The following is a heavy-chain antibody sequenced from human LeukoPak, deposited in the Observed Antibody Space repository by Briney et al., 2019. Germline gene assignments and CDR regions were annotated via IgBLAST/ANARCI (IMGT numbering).Heavy chain of an antibody. CDR2: INCSGST. D-gene: IGHD6-19*01. CDR1: SESFSGYF. V-gene: IGHV4-34*01. CDR3: ARDRGPAHSRWKGPPTNWFDP. Sequence: SETLSLTCAIYSESFSGYFWSWIRQPPGKGLEWIWEINCSGSTNYNPSLKSRVTMSVDTSKNQFSLKLTPVTDADTAVYYCARDRGPAHSRWKGPPTNWFDPWGQGTLVTVSS. J-gene: IGHJ5*02.